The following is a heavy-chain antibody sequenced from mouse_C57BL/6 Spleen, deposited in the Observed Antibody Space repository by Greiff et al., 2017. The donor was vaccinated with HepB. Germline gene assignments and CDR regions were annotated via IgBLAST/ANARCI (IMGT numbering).Heavy chain of an antibody. Sequence: QVQLQQSGPELVKPGASVKISCKASGYAFSSSWMNWVKQRPGKGLEWIGRIYPGDGDTNYNGKFKGKATLTADKSSSTAYMQLSSLTSEDSAVYFCARSNYGSRIGDFDVWGTGTTVTVSS. J-gene: IGHJ1*03. CDR2: IYPGDGDT. CDR3: ARSNYGSRIGDFDV. CDR1: GYAFSSSW. V-gene: IGHV1-82*01. D-gene: IGHD1-1*01.